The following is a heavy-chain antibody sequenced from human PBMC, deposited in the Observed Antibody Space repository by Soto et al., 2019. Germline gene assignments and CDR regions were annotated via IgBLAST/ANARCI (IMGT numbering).Heavy chain of an antibody. D-gene: IGHD6-13*01. CDR3: AKLSGYSSSWYPRSLFDY. J-gene: IGHJ4*02. CDR1: GFTFSSYA. CDR2: ISGSVGST. V-gene: IGHV3-23*01. Sequence: GGSLRLSCAPSGFTFSSYAMSWVRQAPGKGLEWVSAISGSVGSTYYADSVKGRFTISRDKSKNTLYLQMNSLRAEDTAVYYCAKLSGYSSSWYPRSLFDYWGQGTLVTVSS.